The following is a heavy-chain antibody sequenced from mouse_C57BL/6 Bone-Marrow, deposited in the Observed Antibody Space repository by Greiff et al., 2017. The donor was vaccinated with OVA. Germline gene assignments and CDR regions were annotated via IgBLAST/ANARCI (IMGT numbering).Heavy chain of an antibody. CDR2: ISSGGSYT. CDR1: GFTFSSYG. V-gene: IGHV5-6*01. CDR3: ARHKGFAY. J-gene: IGHJ3*01. D-gene: IGHD1-3*01. Sequence: EVNVVESGGDLVKPGGSLKLSCAASGFTFSSYGMSWVRQTPDKRLEWFATISSGGSYTYYPDSVKGRFTISRDNAKNTLYLQMSSLKSEDTAMYYCARHKGFAYWGQGTLVTVSA.